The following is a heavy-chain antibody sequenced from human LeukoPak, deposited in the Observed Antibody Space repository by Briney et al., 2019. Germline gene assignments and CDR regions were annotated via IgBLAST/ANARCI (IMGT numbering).Heavy chain of an antibody. Sequence: GGSLRLSCAASGFTVSSNYMSWVRQAPGKGLEWVSVIYSGGSTYYADSVKGRFTISRDNSKNTLYPQMNSLRAEDMAVYYCAGARRGVRGVMNYWGQGTLVTVSS. D-gene: IGHD3-10*01. CDR1: GFTVSSNY. CDR3: AGARRGVRGVMNY. CDR2: IYSGGST. V-gene: IGHV3-53*01. J-gene: IGHJ4*02.